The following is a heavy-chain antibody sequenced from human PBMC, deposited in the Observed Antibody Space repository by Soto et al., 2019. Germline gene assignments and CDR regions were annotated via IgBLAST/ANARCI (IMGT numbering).Heavy chain of an antibody. V-gene: IGHV4-61*01. Sequence: PSETLSLTCAVSGGSISSRYYWNWIRQPPGKGLEWIGYIYYSGSTNYNPSLKSRVTISVDTSKNQFSLKLSSVTAADTAVYYCARDPGSGSYYGWFDPWGQGTLVTVSS. CDR3: ARDPGSGSYYGWFDP. CDR1: GGSISSRYY. D-gene: IGHD3-10*01. J-gene: IGHJ5*02. CDR2: IYYSGST.